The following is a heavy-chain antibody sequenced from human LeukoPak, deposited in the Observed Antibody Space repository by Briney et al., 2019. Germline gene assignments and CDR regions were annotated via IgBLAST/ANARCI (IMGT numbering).Heavy chain of an antibody. V-gene: IGHV3-7*04. Sequence: QPGGSLRLSCAASGFTFSSYSMSWVRQAPGKGREWVANIKQDGSEKYYVDSVEGRFTVSRDNAKNSLYLQMNSLRAEDTAVYSCARDFYGDFDFWGQGTLVTVSS. J-gene: IGHJ4*02. D-gene: IGHD4-17*01. CDR3: ARDFYGDFDF. CDR2: IKQDGSEK. CDR1: GFTFSSYS.